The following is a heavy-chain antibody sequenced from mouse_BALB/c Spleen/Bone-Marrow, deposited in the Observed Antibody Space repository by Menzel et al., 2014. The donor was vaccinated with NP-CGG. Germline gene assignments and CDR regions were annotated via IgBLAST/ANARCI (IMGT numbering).Heavy chain of an antibody. D-gene: IGHD3-1*01. CDR3: RFSQLGLLAY. Sequence: VQLQQSGPELVKPGASVKMSCKASGYTFTAYVMHWVKQKPGQGLEWIGDIYPGSGSTNYNEKFKSKATLTVDTSSSTAYMQLSSLASEDSALYYCARFSQLGLLAYWGQGTLVTVSA. J-gene: IGHJ3*01. CDR2: YPGSGSTN. CDR1: YTFTAYVM. V-gene: IGHV1-83*01.